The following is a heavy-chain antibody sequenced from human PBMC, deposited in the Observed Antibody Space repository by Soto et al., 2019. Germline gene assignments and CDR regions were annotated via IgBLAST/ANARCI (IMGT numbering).Heavy chain of an antibody. V-gene: IGHV3-33*01. CDR3: ARDGRITMVRGVHFDY. D-gene: IGHD3-10*01. J-gene: IGHJ4*02. CDR1: GVTFRSYG. CDR2: IWYDGSNK. Sequence: PGGSQRVCWAASGVTFRSYGMHWVRQAPGKGLEWVAVIWYDGSNKYYADSVKGRFTISRDNSKNTLYLQMNSLRAEDTAVYYCARDGRITMVRGVHFDYWAQGTLVTVSS.